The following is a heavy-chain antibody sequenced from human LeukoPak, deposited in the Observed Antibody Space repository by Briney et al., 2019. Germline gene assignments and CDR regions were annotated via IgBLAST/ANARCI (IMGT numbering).Heavy chain of an antibody. J-gene: IGHJ4*02. D-gene: IGHD3-22*01. CDR1: GGSISSYY. CDR2: IYYSGST. V-gene: IGHV4-59*01. Sequence: SQTLSLTCTVSGGSISSYYWSWIRQPPGKGLEWIGYIYYSGSTNYNPSLKSRVTISVDTSKNQFSLKLSSVTAADTAVYYCARVGYSSGYYTFDYWGQGTLVTVSS. CDR3: ARVGYSSGYYTFDY.